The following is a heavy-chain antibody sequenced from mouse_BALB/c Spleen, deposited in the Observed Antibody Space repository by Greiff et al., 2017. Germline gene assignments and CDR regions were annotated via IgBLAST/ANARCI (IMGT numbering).Heavy chain of an antibody. Sequence: VNVVESGPGLVAPSQSLSITCPVSVFSLTAYGVSWIRQPPGTCLEWLGVIWGGGSTYYNSALKSRLSISKNNSKSQVFLKMNSMQTDDTAMYYCAKHGWLMAWFADWGQGTMVTVAA. CDR3: AKHGWLMAWFAD. V-gene: IGHV2-6-5*01. CDR1: VFSLTAYG. CDR2: IWGGGST. D-gene: IGHD1-1*02. J-gene: IGHJ3*01.